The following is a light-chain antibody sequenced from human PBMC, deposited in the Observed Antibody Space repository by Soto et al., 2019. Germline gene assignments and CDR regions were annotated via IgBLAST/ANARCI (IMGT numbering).Light chain of an antibody. CDR3: QQYGSSGT. CDR2: GAS. V-gene: IGKV3-20*01. CDR1: QSVSNNY. Sequence: EIVLTPSPGTLSLSPCERATLSCRASQSVSNNYLAWYQQKPGQAPRLLIYGASNRATGIQDRFSGSGSGTDFTLTISRLEPEDFAVYYCQQYGSSGTFGQGTKVDIK. J-gene: IGKJ1*01.